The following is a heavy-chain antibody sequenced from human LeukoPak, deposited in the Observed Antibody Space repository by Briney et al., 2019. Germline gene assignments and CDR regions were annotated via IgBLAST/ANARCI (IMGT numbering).Heavy chain of an antibody. CDR1: GGSFSGYY. CDR2: INHSGST. Sequence: SETLSLTCAVYGGSFSGYYWSWIRQPPGKGLEWIGDINHSGSTNYNPSLKSRVTISVDTSKNQFSLKLSSVTAADTAVYYCAREDYDFWSGHTFDYWGQGTLVTVSS. D-gene: IGHD3-3*01. V-gene: IGHV4-34*01. CDR3: AREDYDFWSGHTFDY. J-gene: IGHJ4*02.